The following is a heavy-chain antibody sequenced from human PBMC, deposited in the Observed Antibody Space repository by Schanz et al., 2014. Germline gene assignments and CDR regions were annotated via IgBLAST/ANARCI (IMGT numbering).Heavy chain of an antibody. CDR2: ISTSGST. CDR3: ATWRGDDSGGHGQFDY. V-gene: IGHV4-4*07. Sequence: QVQLQESGPGLVKPSETLSLTCTVSGGSMSSFYWNWIRQPAGKGLEWIGRISTSGSTNYNPSLGRLASLSNGTSNTHFSLRLSSRPAADTAVYYCATWRGDDSGGHGQFDYWGQGALVTVSS. J-gene: IGHJ4*02. CDR1: GGSMSSFY. D-gene: IGHD3-22*01.